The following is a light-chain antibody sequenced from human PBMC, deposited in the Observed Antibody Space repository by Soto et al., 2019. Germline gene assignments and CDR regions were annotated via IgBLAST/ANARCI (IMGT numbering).Light chain of an antibody. Sequence: QSVLTQPLSVSGTPGQGVTISCSGSGSDIGSNTVSWYQQVPGTAPKVLIYSNNQRPSGVPDRFSGSKSGTSASLTISGLESEDEADYYCAAWDDSLNAPVLGGGTKLTVL. CDR3: AAWDDSLNAPV. J-gene: IGLJ2*01. CDR2: SNN. CDR1: GSDIGSNT. V-gene: IGLV1-44*01.